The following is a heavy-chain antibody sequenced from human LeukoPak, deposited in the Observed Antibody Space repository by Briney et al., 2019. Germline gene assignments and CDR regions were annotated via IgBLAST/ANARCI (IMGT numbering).Heavy chain of an antibody. CDR3: AREATIPYYFDY. V-gene: IGHV4-4*07. D-gene: IGHD5-12*01. CDR1: GGSISTYY. CDR2: IYTSGST. Sequence: SETLSLTCTVSGGSISTYYWSWIRQPAGKGLEWIGRIYTSGSTNYNPSLKSRVTISVDTSKNQLSLKLSSVTAADTAVYYCAREATIPYYFDYWGQGTLVTVSS. J-gene: IGHJ4*02.